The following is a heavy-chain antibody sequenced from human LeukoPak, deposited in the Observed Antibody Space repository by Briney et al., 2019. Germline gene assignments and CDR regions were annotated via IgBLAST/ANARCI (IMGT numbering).Heavy chain of an antibody. J-gene: IGHJ3*02. CDR3: ARQEGEQQLVGNAFDI. V-gene: IGHV5-51*01. CDR1: GYSFSNFW. CDR2: VYPGDSEN. D-gene: IGHD6-13*01. Sequence: GESLKISCQASGYSFSNFWIGWVRQLPGKGLEWMGLVYPGDSENRFSPSFQGQVTISADKSISTAYLQWSSLKASDTAIYYCARQEGEQQLVGNAFDIWGQGTMVTVSS.